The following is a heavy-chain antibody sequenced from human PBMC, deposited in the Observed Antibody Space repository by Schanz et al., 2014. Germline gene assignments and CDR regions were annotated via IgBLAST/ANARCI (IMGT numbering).Heavy chain of an antibody. CDR2: ISGSGDNT. J-gene: IGHJ4*02. Sequence: VQLVESGGGLVKPGGSLRLSCAASGITFSRHAMSWVRQAPGKGLEWVSAISGSGDNTFYADSVKGRFTISRDNSKNTLYLQMSSLRADDTAVYYCARDRGTGIYWEGCDYWGQGTLVTVSS. CDR1: GITFSRHA. CDR3: ARDRGTGIYWEGCDY. D-gene: IGHD1-26*01. V-gene: IGHV3-23*04.